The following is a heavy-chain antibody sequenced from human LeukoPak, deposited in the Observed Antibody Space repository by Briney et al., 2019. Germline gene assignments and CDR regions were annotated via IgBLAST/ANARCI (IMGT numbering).Heavy chain of an antibody. CDR1: GFTFSSYW. J-gene: IGHJ4*02. CDR3: AGVLRYFDWLLPFDY. Sequence: PGGSLRLSCAASGFTFSSYWMSWVRQAPGKGLEWVANIKQDGSEKYYVDSVKGRFTISRDNAKNSLYLQMNSLRAEDTAVYYCAGVLRYFDWLLPFDYWGQGTLVTVSS. V-gene: IGHV3-7*01. D-gene: IGHD3-9*01. CDR2: IKQDGSEK.